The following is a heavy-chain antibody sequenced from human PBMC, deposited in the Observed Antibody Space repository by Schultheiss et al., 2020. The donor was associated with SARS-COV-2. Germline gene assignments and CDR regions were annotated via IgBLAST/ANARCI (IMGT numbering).Heavy chain of an antibody. V-gene: IGHV3-23*01. D-gene: IGHD2-2*01. CDR1: GFTFSSYA. Sequence: GGSLRLSCAASGFTFSSYAMSWVRQAPGKGLEWVSAISGSGGSTYYADSVKGRFTISRDNSKNTLYLQMNSLRAEDTAVYYCANLGRVVPAAPRGFDPWGQGTLVTVSS. CDR3: ANLGRVVPAAPRGFDP. J-gene: IGHJ5*02. CDR2: ISGSGGST.